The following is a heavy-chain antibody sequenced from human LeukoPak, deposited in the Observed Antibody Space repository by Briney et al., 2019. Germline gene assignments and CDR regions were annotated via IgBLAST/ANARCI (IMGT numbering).Heavy chain of an antibody. Sequence: PGGSLRLSCAASGFKFNGKWMTWVRQAPGKGLEWVANINQDGSQKYYVDSVKGRFTISRDNAKSSLYLEMGGLRAEDTAVYYCADPPSDYWGQGTLVAVSS. CDR3: ADPPSDY. CDR1: GFKFNGKW. V-gene: IGHV3-7*01. CDR2: INQDGSQK. J-gene: IGHJ4*02.